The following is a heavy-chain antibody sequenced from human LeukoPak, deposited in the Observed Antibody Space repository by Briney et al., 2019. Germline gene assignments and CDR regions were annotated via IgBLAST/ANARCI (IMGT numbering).Heavy chain of an antibody. CDR2: ISGSGGST. CDR3: AKHPNYYDTLFDY. Sequence: GGSLRLSCAASGFTFSSYAMSWVRQAPGKGLEWVSAISGSGGSTYHADSVKGRFTISRDNSKNTLYLQMNSLRAEDTAVYYCAKHPNYYDTLFDYWGQGTLVTVSS. J-gene: IGHJ4*02. V-gene: IGHV3-23*01. D-gene: IGHD3-22*01. CDR1: GFTFSSYA.